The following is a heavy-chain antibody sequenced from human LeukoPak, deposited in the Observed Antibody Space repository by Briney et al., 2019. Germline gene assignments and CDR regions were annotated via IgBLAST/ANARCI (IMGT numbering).Heavy chain of an antibody. D-gene: IGHD6-19*01. Sequence: GGSLRLSCAASGFTFSSYGMHWVRQAPGKGLEWVAVISYDGSNKYYADSVKGRFTISRDNSKSTLYLQMNSLRAEDTAVYYCAKDAGSGWYYFDYWGQGTLVTVSS. CDR3: AKDAGSGWYYFDY. CDR1: GFTFSSYG. J-gene: IGHJ4*02. CDR2: ISYDGSNK. V-gene: IGHV3-30*18.